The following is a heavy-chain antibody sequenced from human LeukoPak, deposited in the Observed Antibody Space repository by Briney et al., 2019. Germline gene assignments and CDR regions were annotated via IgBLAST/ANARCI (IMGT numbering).Heavy chain of an antibody. D-gene: IGHD5-18*01. Sequence: GASVKVSCKASGYTFTDYFMHWVRQAPGQGLEWMGWINPNSGGTNYAQKFQGRVTMTRDTSISTAYMELSRLRSDDTAVYYCARTVDTAMVTFAFFDYWGQGTLVTVSS. CDR2: INPNSGGT. CDR3: ARTVDTAMVTFAFFDY. CDR1: GYTFTDYF. V-gene: IGHV1-2*02. J-gene: IGHJ4*02.